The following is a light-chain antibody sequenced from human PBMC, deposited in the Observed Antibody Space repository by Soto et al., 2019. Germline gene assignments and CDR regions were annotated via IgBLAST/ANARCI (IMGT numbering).Light chain of an antibody. CDR1: NSDVGGSTY. CDR3: CSNVTGTNLQV. CDR2: EVI. Sequence: QSALTQPPSASGSPGQSVTISCTGANSDVGGSTYVSWYQQHPGKAPKLLIYEVINRPSGVPDRFSGSRSGNTASLTVSGRQDDEEDDYYCCSNVTGTNLQVFGGGTKLTVL. J-gene: IGLJ2*01. V-gene: IGLV2-8*01.